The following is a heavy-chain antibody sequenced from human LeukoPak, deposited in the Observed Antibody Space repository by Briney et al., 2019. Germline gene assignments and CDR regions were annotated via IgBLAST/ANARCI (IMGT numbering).Heavy chain of an antibody. CDR3: VRDYENLTGSKTRFHY. Sequence: GGSLRLSCAASGFTFSRYSMNWVRQAPGKGLEWVSCISSSSSYIYYANSVRGRFTISRDNAKNSLYLQMNSLRAEDTAVYYCVRDYENLTGSKTRFHYWGQGTLVTVSP. V-gene: IGHV3-21*01. CDR1: GFTFSRYS. CDR2: ISSSSSYI. J-gene: IGHJ4*02. D-gene: IGHD3-9*01.